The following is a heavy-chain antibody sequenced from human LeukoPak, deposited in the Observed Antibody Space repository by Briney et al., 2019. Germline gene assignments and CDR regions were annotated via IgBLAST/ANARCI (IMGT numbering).Heavy chain of an antibody. CDR2: IYYSATT. J-gene: IGHJ4*02. CDR1: GGSICSYY. V-gene: IGHV4-59*12. CDR3: ARGWCYFDY. D-gene: IGHD2-8*01. Sequence: PSETLSLSCTVSGGSICSYYGSWIRQPPGKGLEWIGNIYYSATTNYNPSLKSRVTISEDTSRNQFSLNLSSVTAADTAVYYCARGWCYFDYWGQGTLVTVSS.